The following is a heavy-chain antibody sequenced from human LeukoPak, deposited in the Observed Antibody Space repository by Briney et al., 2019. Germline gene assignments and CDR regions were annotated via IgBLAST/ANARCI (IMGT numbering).Heavy chain of an antibody. CDR2: ITWNSGSI. CDR3: AKEDHFAS. J-gene: IGHJ4*02. CDR1: GFTFDDYT. V-gene: IGHV3-9*01. Sequence: GGSLRLSCAASGFTFDDYTMHWVRQAPGKGLEWVSGITWNSGSIGYADSVRGRFTISRDNAKNSLYLEMNSLRAEDTALYYCAKEDHFASWGQGTLVTVSP.